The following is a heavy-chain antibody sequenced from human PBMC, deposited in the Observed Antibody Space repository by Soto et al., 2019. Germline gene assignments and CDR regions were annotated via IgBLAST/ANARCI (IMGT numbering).Heavy chain of an antibody. V-gene: IGHV4-39*01. D-gene: IGHD5-18*01. CDR1: GGSISSSNYY. Sequence: QLQLQESGPGLVKPSETLSLTCTVSGGSISSSNYYWDWIRQPPGEGLEWIGSIYYSGSTYYNPSLKSRVTISVDTSTNQFSLKLSSVTAADTAVYYCARRGWMQLNWYFDLWGRGTLVTVSS. CDR2: IYYSGST. J-gene: IGHJ2*01. CDR3: ARRGWMQLNWYFDL.